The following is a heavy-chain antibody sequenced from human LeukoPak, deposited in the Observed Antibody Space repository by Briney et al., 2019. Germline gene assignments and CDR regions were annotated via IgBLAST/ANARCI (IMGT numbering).Heavy chain of an antibody. V-gene: IGHV3-7*01. Sequence: GGSLRLSCAASGFTFSSYWMSWVRQAPGKGLEWVANIKQDGSEKYYVDSVKGRFTISRDNAKNSLYLQMNSLRAEDTAVYYCARDEVTAVNWFDPWGQGTLVTVSS. CDR3: ARDEVTAVNWFDP. D-gene: IGHD2-21*02. CDR2: IKQDGSEK. CDR1: GFTFSSYW. J-gene: IGHJ5*02.